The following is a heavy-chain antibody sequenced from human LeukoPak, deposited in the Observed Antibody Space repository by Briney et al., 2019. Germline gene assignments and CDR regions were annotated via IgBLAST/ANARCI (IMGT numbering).Heavy chain of an antibody. CDR1: GFTFSSYA. CDR3: ARDYCINDVCYGLSAFDV. J-gene: IGHJ3*01. D-gene: IGHD2-8*01. Sequence: GRSLRLSCAASGFTFSSYAMHWVRQAPGKGLEWVAVISYDGSNKYYADSVKGRFTISRDNSRNTLFLQMNSLRPEDTAVYHCARDYCINDVCYGLSAFDVWGLGTMVTVTS. CDR2: ISYDGSNK. V-gene: IGHV3-30-3*01.